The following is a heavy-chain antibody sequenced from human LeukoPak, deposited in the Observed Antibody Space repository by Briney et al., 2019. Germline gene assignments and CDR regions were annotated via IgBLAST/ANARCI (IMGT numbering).Heavy chain of an antibody. CDR1: GGSISSYY. CDR2: IYYSGST. J-gene: IGHJ4*02. D-gene: IGHD4-17*01. Sequence: SETLSLTCTVSGGSISSYYWSWIRQPPGKGLEWIGYIYYSGSTNYNPSLKSRVTISVDTSKNQFSLKLSSVTAADTAVYYCARDPYGDFDYWGQGTLVTVSP. CDR3: ARDPYGDFDY. V-gene: IGHV4-59*12.